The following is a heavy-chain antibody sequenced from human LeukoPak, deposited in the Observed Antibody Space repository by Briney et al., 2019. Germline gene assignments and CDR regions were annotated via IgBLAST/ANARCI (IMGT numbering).Heavy chain of an antibody. V-gene: IGHV3-23*01. CDR1: GFTFSSYA. Sequence: PGGSLRLSCAASGFTFSSYAMRWVRQAPGKGLEWVSDISGSGGSTYYADSVKGRFTISRDNSKNTLYLQMSSLRAEDTAVYYCAKSSVAGPPHFDYWGQGTLVTVSS. CDR2: ISGSGGST. J-gene: IGHJ4*02. D-gene: IGHD6-19*01. CDR3: AKSSVAGPPHFDY.